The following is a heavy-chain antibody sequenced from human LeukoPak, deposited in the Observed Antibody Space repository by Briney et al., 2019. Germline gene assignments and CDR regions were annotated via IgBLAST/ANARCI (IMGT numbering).Heavy chain of an antibody. CDR2: TYYRSKWYN. D-gene: IGHD6-13*01. CDR1: GDSVSSNSAA. V-gene: IGHV6-1*01. J-gene: IGHJ5*02. CDR3: ARVPSYSSSWYSRTNWFDP. Sequence: SQTLSLTCAISGDSVSSNSAAWNWIRQSPSRGLEWLGRTYYRSKWYNDYAVSVKSRITINPDTSKNQFSLQLNSVTPEYTAVYYCARVPSYSSSWYSRTNWFDPWGQGTLVTVSS.